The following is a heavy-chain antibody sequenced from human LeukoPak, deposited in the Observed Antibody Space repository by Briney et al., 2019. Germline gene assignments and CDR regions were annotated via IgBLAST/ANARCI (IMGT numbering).Heavy chain of an antibody. CDR1: GYTFTGYY. V-gene: IGHV1-2*02. CDR2: INPNSGGT. D-gene: IGHD5-12*01. J-gene: IGHJ4*02. CDR3: ASRLGEYSGYDHT. Sequence: GASVKVSCKASGYTFTGYYMHWVRQAPGQGLEWMGWINPNSGGTNYAQKFQGRVTMTRDTSIGTAYMELSRLRSDDTAVYYCASRLGEYSGYDHTWGQGTLVTVSS.